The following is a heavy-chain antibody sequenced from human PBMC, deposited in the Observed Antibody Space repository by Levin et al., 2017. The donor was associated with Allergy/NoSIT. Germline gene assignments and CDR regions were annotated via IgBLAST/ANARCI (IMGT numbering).Heavy chain of an antibody. CDR1: GGSFSGYY. J-gene: IGHJ4*02. CDR3: ARSRVLLWFGELLLFDY. CDR2: INHSGST. D-gene: IGHD3-10*01. Sequence: PSETLSLTCAVYGGSFSGYYWSWIRQPPGKGLEWIGEINHSGSTNYNPSLKSRVTISVDTSKNQFSLKLSSVTAADTAVYYCARSRVLLWFGELLLFDYWGQGTLVTVSS. V-gene: IGHV4-34*01.